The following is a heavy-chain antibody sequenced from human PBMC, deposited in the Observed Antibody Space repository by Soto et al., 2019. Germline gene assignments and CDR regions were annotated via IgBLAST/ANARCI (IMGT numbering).Heavy chain of an antibody. CDR3: ARSRLVRGYYYYYYGMDV. V-gene: IGHV1-69*01. Sequence: QVQLVQSGAEVKKPGSSVKVSCKASGGTFSSYAISWVRQAPGQGLEWMGGIIPIFGTANYAQKFQGRVTITADESTSTAYIELSSLRSEDTAVYYCARSRLVRGYYYYYYGMDVWGQGTTVTVSS. J-gene: IGHJ6*02. D-gene: IGHD3-10*01. CDR2: IIPIFGTA. CDR1: GGTFSSYA.